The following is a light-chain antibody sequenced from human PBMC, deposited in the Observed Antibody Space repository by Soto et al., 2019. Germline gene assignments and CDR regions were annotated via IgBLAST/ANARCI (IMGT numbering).Light chain of an antibody. CDR2: GAS. Sequence: EIVLTQSPDTLSLSPGERATLSCRASQSLRGSSSAWYQQKPGQAPRLLIYGASNRAPGIPDRFVGSGSGTDFTLTISRLEPEDFAVYYCQQFGSSYTFGQGTKLEIK. V-gene: IGKV3-20*01. CDR3: QQFGSSYT. J-gene: IGKJ2*01. CDR1: QSLRGSS.